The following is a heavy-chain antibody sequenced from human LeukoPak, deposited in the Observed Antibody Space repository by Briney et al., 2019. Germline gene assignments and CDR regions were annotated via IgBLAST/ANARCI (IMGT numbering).Heavy chain of an antibody. D-gene: IGHD2/OR15-2a*01. CDR2: IYYSGTT. J-gene: IGHJ2*01. CDR3: ARNSPVYWNFDL. V-gene: IGHV4-39*01. CDR1: GDSVNNNHYY. Sequence: SETLSLTCTVSGDSVNNNHYYWAWIRQPPGKGLEWIGSIYYSGTTYYNPSLGSRVTMSVDTSENQLSLKLTSVSAADTALYYCARNSPVYWNFDLWGRGALVSVSS.